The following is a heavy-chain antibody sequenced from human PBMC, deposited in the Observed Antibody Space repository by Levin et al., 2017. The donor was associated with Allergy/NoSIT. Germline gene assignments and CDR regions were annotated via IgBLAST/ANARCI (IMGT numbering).Heavy chain of an antibody. Sequence: PSETLSLTCAVYGGSFSGYYWSWIRQPPGKGLEWIGEINHSGSTNYNPSLKSRVTISVDTSKNQFSLKLSSVTAADTAVYYCAREGVQADGESGFDIWGQGTMVTVSS. CDR1: GGSFSGYY. CDR2: INHSGST. CDR3: AREGVQADGESGFDI. J-gene: IGHJ3*02. D-gene: IGHD1-1*01. V-gene: IGHV4-34*01.